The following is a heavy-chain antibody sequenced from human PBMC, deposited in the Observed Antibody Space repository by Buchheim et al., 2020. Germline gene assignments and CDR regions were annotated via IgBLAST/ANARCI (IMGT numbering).Heavy chain of an antibody. J-gene: IGHJ6*02. CDR1: GGSISSSSYY. Sequence: QLQLQESGPGLVKPSETLSLTCTVSGGSISSSSYYWGWIRQPPGKGLEGIGSIYYSGSTYYNPSLKSRVTISVATSKNQFSLKLSSVTAADTAVYYCARQVRKAVAGSYYYGMDVWGQGTT. V-gene: IGHV4-39*01. D-gene: IGHD6-19*01. CDR2: IYYSGST. CDR3: ARQVRKAVAGSYYYGMDV.